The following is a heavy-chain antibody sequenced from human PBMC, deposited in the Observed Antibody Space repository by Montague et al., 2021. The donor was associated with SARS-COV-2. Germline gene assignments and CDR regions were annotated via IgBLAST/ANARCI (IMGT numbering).Heavy chain of an antibody. J-gene: IGHJ4*02. Sequence: SETLSLTCTVSGGSISSGSYWGWIRQHPGKGLVWIGTSVHSGITXYSPPLMSRVTISLDTSKNQFSLNLDSVTASDTAMYYCARVISAVAGANFYFDYWGQGTLVTVSS. CDR2: SVHSGIT. V-gene: IGHV4-38-2*02. CDR3: ARVISAVAGANFYFDY. CDR1: GGSISSGSY. D-gene: IGHD4/OR15-4a*01.